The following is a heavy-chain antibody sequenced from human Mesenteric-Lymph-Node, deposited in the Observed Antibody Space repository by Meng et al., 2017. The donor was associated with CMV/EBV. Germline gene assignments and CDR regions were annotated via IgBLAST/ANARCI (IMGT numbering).Heavy chain of an antibody. CDR1: GFIFNSYW. Sequence: GGSLRLSCAASGFIFNSYWMSWVRQAPGKGLEWVSVISSSGGTTYYADSVKGRFTLSRDNSKNTLYLQMNSLRAEDTAVYYCAKVGAHRDWFDPWGQGTLVTVSS. CDR3: AKVGAHRDWFDP. CDR2: ISSSGGTT. D-gene: IGHD1-26*01. V-gene: IGHV3-23*01. J-gene: IGHJ5*02.